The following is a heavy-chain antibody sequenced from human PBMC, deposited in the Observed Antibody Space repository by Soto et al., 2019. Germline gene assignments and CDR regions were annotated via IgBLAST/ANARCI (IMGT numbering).Heavy chain of an antibody. CDR3: ATHCSSTSCSRKLRMDV. D-gene: IGHD2-2*01. CDR1: GFTFSSYG. V-gene: IGHV3-33*01. CDR2: IWYDGSNK. Sequence: LRLSCAASGFTFSSYGMHWVRQAPGKGLEWVAVIWYDGSNKYYADSVKGRFTISRDNSKNTLYLQMNSLRAEDTAVYYCATHCSSTSCSRKLRMDVWGQGTTVTVSS. J-gene: IGHJ6*02.